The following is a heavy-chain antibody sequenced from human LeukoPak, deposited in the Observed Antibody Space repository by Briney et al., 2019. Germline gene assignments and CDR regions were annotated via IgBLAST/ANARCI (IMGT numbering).Heavy chain of an antibody. CDR2: INHSGST. CDR3: ARGGEATTGTTYDY. CDR1: GGSFSGYY. J-gene: IGHJ4*02. Sequence: SETLSLTCAVYGGSFSGYYWSWIRQPPGKGLEWIGEINHSGSTNYNPSLKSRVTISVDTSKNQFSLKLSSVTAADTAVYYRARGGEATTGTTYDYWGQGTLVTVSS. V-gene: IGHV4-34*01. D-gene: IGHD1-1*01.